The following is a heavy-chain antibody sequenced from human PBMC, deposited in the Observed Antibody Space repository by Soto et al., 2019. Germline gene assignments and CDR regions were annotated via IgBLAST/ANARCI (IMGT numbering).Heavy chain of an antibody. J-gene: IGHJ6*02. V-gene: IGHV1-18*01. D-gene: IGHD4-4*01. Sequence: ASVKVSCKTSGYTFTNYGISWVRQAPGQGLEWMGWITTDKGKTTYAQKFQGRVTMTTDTSTSTAYMELSSLRSEDTAVYYCASSYSNYALIDYYYYGMDVWGQGTTVTVSS. CDR1: GYTFTNYG. CDR3: ASSYSNYALIDYYYYGMDV. CDR2: ITTDKGKT.